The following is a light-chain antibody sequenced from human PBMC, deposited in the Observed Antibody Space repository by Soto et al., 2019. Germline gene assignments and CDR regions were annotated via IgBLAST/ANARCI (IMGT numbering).Light chain of an antibody. V-gene: IGKV1-9*01. Sequence: IQLTQSPSSLSASVGDRVTITCRASQGISSYLAWYQQKPGKAPKLLIYAASTLQSGVPSRFSGSGSGTDFTITISSLQPEDFATYYCQQLNSYPFFGQGTRLEIK. CDR1: QGISSY. CDR3: QQLNSYPF. J-gene: IGKJ5*01. CDR2: AAS.